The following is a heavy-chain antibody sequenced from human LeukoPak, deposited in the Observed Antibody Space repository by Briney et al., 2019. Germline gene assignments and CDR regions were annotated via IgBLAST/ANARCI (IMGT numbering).Heavy chain of an antibody. CDR3: ASVRGYSGYDFDF. CDR2: IGYTSSDK. Sequence: MSGGSLRLSCAASGFSFRTSTMNWVRQAPGKGLEWVSSIGYTSSDKYYVESVRGRFTISRDNAKNSLYLQMNSLRDEDTAVYYCASVRGYSGYDFDFWGQGTLVTVSS. CDR1: GFSFRTST. V-gene: IGHV3-21*01. D-gene: IGHD5-12*01. J-gene: IGHJ4*02.